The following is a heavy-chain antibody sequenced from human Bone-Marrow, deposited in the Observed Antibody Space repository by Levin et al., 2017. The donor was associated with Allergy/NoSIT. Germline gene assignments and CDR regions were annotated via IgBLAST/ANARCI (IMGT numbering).Heavy chain of an antibody. V-gene: IGHV4-30-4*01. CDR2: IYYSGST. CDR1: GGSISSGDYY. D-gene: IGHD3-10*01. J-gene: IGHJ4*02. CDR3: AREVRLLWFGELLLYTDY. Sequence: SETLSLTCTVSGGSISSGDYYWSWIRQPPGKGLEWIGYIYYSGSTYYNPSLKSRVTISVDTSKNQFSLKLSSVTAADTAVYYCAREVRLLWFGELLLYTDYWGQGTLVTVSS.